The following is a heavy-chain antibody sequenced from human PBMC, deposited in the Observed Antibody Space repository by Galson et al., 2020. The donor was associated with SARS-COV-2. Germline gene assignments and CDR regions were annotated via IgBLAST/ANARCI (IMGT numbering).Heavy chain of an antibody. D-gene: IGHD3-16*01. Sequence: SVKVSCKASGGTFSSYAISWVRQAPGQGLAWMGGIIPIFGAGKYAQKFQGRVTITADESTSTAYMELSSLRSEDTAVYYCAREGGREAGGIMVAMDVGGQGITVPVAS. J-gene: IGHJ6*02. V-gene: IGHV1-69*13. CDR2: IIPIFGAG. CDR3: AREGGREAGGIMVAMDV. CDR1: GGTFSSYA.